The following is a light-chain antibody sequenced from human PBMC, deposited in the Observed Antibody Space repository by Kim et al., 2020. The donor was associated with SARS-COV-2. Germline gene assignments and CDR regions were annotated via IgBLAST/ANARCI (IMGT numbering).Light chain of an antibody. CDR2: DAS. CDR1: QSISSN. CDR3: QQYAYWRA. Sequence: SLSHRERATRSCRASQSISSNLAWYQQKPGQAPRVLIYDASARATGIPARFSGSGSGTDFTLTISNVQSEDFAVYYCQQYAYWRAFGQGTRLEIK. V-gene: IGKV3-15*01. J-gene: IGKJ5*01.